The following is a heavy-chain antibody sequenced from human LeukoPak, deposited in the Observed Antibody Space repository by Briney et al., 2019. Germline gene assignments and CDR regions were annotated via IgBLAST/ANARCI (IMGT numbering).Heavy chain of an antibody. Sequence: GGSLRLSCAASGFTFSSYSMNWVRQAPGKGLEWVSSISSSSSYIYYADSVKGRFTISRDNAKNSLYLQMNSLRAEDTAVYYCAGEISRGWFGELPNFDYWGQGTLVTVSS. D-gene: IGHD3-10*01. V-gene: IGHV3-21*01. CDR3: AGEISRGWFGELPNFDY. CDR2: ISSSSSYI. J-gene: IGHJ4*02. CDR1: GFTFSSYS.